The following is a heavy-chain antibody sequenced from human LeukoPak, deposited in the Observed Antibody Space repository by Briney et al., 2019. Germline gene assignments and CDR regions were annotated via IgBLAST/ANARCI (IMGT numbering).Heavy chain of an antibody. J-gene: IGHJ4*02. D-gene: IGHD5-18*01. CDR1: GGTFSSYA. CDR2: IIPIFGTA. Sequence: GASVKVSCKASGGTFSSYAISWVRQAPGQGLEWMGGIIPIFGTANYAQKFQGRVTITADESTSTAYMELSSLRSEDTAVYYCARVAERGYSYGPIDYWGQGTLVTVSS. CDR3: ARVAERGYSYGPIDY. V-gene: IGHV1-69*13.